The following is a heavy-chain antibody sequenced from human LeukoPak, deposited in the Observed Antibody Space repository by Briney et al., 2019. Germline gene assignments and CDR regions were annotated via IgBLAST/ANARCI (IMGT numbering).Heavy chain of an antibody. Sequence: GGSLRLSCAASGFTFSTYWMHWVRQAPGKGLVWVSRIYSDGGGTIYADSVKGRFTISRDNAKNTLYLQMNSLRVDDTAVYYCARGDRGYSYGYSFFDNWGQGTLVTDSS. CDR1: GFTFSTYW. CDR2: IYSDGGGT. V-gene: IGHV3-74*01. J-gene: IGHJ4*02. D-gene: IGHD5-18*01. CDR3: ARGDRGYSYGYSFFDN.